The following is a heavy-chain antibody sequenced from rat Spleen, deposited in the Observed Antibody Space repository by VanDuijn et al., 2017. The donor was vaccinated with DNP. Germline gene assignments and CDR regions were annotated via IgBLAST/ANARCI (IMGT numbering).Heavy chain of an antibody. J-gene: IGHJ3*01. Sequence: QVQLKESGPGLVQPSRTLSLTCTVSGFSLTNFGVNWVRQPPGKGLEWIAAISGAGATYYNSVLKSRLSISRDTSKSQVFLKMDSVQTEDTAMYFCARSQGYYYDGSYYPFAYWGQGILVTVSS. D-gene: IGHD1-12*02. CDR1: GFSLTNFG. V-gene: IGHV2S12*01. CDR2: ISGAGAT. CDR3: ARSQGYYYDGSYYPFAY.